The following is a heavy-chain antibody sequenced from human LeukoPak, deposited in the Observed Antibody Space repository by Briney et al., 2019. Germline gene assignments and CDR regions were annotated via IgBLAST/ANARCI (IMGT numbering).Heavy chain of an antibody. V-gene: IGHV3-23*01. CDR3: EKGGANISSAFDI. CDR2: TTSGGAST. D-gene: IGHD1-26*01. Sequence: GGSLRLSCGASGFTFSSNAMSWVRQAQGKGLEWVSDTTSGGASTYYTDSVKGRLTISRDNSTNTLYLQIHSLRAKATAVYNCEKGGANISSAFDIWGQGTMVTVSS. J-gene: IGHJ3*02. CDR1: GFTFSSNA.